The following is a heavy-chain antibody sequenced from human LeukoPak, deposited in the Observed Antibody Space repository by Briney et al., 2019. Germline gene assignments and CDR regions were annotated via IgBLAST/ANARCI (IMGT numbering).Heavy chain of an antibody. Sequence: GGSLRLSCAASGFTFEDYGMSWVRQGPGKGLEWVSAIDRNGDSTGYADSVKGRFTISRDNAKNSLYLQMNSLRAEDTALYYCAKGSWQWLVGGPFDYWGQGTLVTVSS. CDR1: GFTFEDYG. CDR2: IDRNGDST. CDR3: AKGSWQWLVGGPFDY. J-gene: IGHJ4*02. V-gene: IGHV3-20*04. D-gene: IGHD6-19*01.